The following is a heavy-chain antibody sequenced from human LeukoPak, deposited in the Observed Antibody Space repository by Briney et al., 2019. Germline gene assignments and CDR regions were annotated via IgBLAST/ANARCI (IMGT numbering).Heavy chain of an antibody. J-gene: IGHJ6*03. CDR1: GFTFRSYA. V-gene: IGHV3-30-3*01. CDR3: AKDLRNYYMDV. Sequence: GGSLRLSCSASGFTFRSYAIHWVRQAPGKGLEWVAFISYDGAVKYYADSVKGRFTISRDNSKNTLFLQMNSLRAEDTAVYYCAKDLRNYYMDVWGKGTTVTVSS. CDR2: ISYDGAVK.